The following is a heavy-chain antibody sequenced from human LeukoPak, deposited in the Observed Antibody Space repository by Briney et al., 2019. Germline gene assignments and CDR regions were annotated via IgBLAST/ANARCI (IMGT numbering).Heavy chain of an antibody. V-gene: IGHV3-21*01. J-gene: IGHJ4*02. CDR2: ISCSVNYM. CDR3: ARDRGYCSGGTCYPVYFDY. CDR1: WFTFRSYC. D-gene: IGHD2-15*01. Sequence: GGAPRLSCAGPWFTFRSYCINWVRPGPGKGVGWGSSISCSVNYMYYADSVKGRFTISRDNAKNSLYLQMDSLRAEDTALYYCARDRGYCSGGTCYPVYFDYWGQGTLVTVSS.